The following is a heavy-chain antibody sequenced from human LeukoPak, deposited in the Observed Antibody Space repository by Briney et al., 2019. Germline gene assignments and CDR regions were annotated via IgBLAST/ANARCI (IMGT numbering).Heavy chain of an antibody. CDR1: GFTFSSYA. CDR3: AREVGNTMIVVVTYHFDY. Sequence: GGSLRLSCAASGFTFSSYAMSWVRQAPGKGLEWVSAISGSGGSTYYADSVKGRFTISRDNSKNTLYLQMNSLRAEDTAVYYCAREVGNTMIVVVTYHFDYWGQGTLVTVSS. CDR2: ISGSGGST. V-gene: IGHV3-23*01. J-gene: IGHJ4*02. D-gene: IGHD3-22*01.